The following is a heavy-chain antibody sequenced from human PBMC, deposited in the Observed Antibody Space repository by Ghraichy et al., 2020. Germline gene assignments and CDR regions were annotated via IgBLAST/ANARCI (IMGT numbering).Heavy chain of an antibody. Sequence: GGSLRLSCAASGFTFSSYGMHWVRQAPGKGLEWVAVISYDGSNKYYADSVKGRFTISRDSSKNTLYLQMNSLRAEDTAVYYCARDYYYYLYSGSYPLFPYIWGQGTMVTVSS. CDR3: ARDYYYYLYSGSYPLFPYI. J-gene: IGHJ3*02. D-gene: IGHD1-26*01. CDR2: ISYDGSNK. V-gene: IGHV3-33*01. CDR1: GFTFSSYG.